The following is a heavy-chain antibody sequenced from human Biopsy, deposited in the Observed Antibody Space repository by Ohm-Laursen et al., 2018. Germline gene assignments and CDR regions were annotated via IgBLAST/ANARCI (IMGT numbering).Heavy chain of an antibody. CDR1: GGTFINYA. V-gene: IGHV1-69*01. D-gene: IGHD1-26*01. CDR2: IIPMFGTA. CDR3: ARGPHSGSHSCFDY. Sequence: VSSVKVSCKASGGTFINYAISWVRQAPGQGLEWMGGIIPMFGTANYAQMFQGRVTISADESTSTSYMELSSLTTEDTAIYYCARGPHSGSHSCFDYWGRGILVTVSS. J-gene: IGHJ4*02.